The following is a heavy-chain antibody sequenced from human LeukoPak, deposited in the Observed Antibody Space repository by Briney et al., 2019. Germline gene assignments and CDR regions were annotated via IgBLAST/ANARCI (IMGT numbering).Heavy chain of an antibody. V-gene: IGHV3-30-3*01. D-gene: IGHD2-2*01. CDR1: RFTFNSYA. CDR3: ARGTGYCSSPSCYSLDY. J-gene: IGHJ4*02. CDR2: VSYDGSTK. Sequence: GGSLSLSCAASRFTFNSYAMHWVRQAPGKGLEWVAVVSYDGSTKYYADSVKGRFTISRDNSKNTLYLQMNSLRPDDSAVYYCARGTGYCSSPSCYSLDYWGQGTLVTVSS.